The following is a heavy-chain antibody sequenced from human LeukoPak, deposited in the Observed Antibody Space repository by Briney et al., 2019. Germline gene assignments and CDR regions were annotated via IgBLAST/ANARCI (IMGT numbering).Heavy chain of an antibody. D-gene: IGHD2/OR15-2a*01. V-gene: IGHV3-74*03. CDR2: LNGDGRT. CDR1: GFSIRKYW. Sequence: GGSLRLSCAVSGFSIRKYWMDWGRQTPGKGPVWVSHLNGDGRTTYADSVKGRFTISRDNAKNTLYLQMDSLRAEDTAVYYCVRENKGIDYWGQGTLVTVSS. J-gene: IGHJ4*02. CDR3: VRENKGIDY.